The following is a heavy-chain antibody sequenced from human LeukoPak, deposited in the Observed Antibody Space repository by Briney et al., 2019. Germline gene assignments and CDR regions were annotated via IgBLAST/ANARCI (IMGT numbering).Heavy chain of an antibody. V-gene: IGHV4-59*12. CDR3: ARGLPGIQLWFTGSFDP. J-gene: IGHJ5*02. CDR2: IYYSGST. CDR1: GGSMSSYY. Sequence: SETLSLTCTVSGGSMSSYYWSWIRQSPGKGLEWIGYIYYSGSTNYNPSLKSRVTISVDTSKNQFSLKLSSVTAADTAVYYCARGLPGIQLWFTGSFDPWGQGTLVTVSS. D-gene: IGHD5-18*01.